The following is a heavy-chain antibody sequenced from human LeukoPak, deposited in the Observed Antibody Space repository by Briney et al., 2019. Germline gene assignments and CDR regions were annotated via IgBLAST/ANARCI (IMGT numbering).Heavy chain of an antibody. D-gene: IGHD3-16*01. CDR2: ISISGDVT. CDR1: GFTFSACA. Sequence: GGSLRLSCVTSGFTFSACALSWVRQVPGKGLEWVSVISISGDVTYYADSVKGRFTISRDNARNSVYLQMNSLRPEDAAVYFCVNYRNEYDQGGPRLHYWGQGTVVTVSS. V-gene: IGHV3-23*01. CDR3: VNYRNEYDQGGPRLHY. J-gene: IGHJ4*02.